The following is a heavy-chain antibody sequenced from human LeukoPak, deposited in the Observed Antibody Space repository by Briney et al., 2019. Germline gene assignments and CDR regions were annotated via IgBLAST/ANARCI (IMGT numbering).Heavy chain of an antibody. CDR3: AREPEQSILTGYYNFNWFDP. D-gene: IGHD3-9*01. Sequence: SETLSLICTVSGGSISSSSYYWGWIRQPPGKGLEWIGSIYYSGSTYYNPSLKSRVTISVDTSKNQFSLKLSSVTAADTAVYYCAREPEQSILTGYYNFNWFDPWGQGTLVTVSS. CDR2: IYYSGST. CDR1: GGSISSSSYY. V-gene: IGHV4-39*02. J-gene: IGHJ5*02.